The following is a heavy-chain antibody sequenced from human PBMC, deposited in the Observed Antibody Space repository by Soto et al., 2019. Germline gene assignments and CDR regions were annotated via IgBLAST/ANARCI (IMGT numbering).Heavy chain of an antibody. V-gene: IGHV3-30*18. CDR1: GFTFSSYG. CDR2: ISYDGSNK. J-gene: IGHJ4*02. D-gene: IGHD3-22*01. CDR3: AKVRPLCYASSGYSKGHFGY. Sequence: PGGSLRLSCAASGFTFSSYGVHWVRQAPGKGLEWVAVISYDGSNKYYADSVKGRFTISRDNSKNTLYLQMNSLRAEDTAVYYCAKVRPLCYASSGYSKGHFGYWGQGTLLTVSS.